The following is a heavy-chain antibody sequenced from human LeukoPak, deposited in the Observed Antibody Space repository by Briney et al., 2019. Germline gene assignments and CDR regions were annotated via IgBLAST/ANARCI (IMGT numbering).Heavy chain of an antibody. CDR3: ARDHPPPYYDILTGYYGYYYYGMDV. CDR2: IYSGGST. D-gene: IGHD3-9*01. J-gene: IGHJ6*02. V-gene: IGHV3-66*01. CDR1: GFTVSSNY. Sequence: GGSLRLSCAASGFTVSSNYMSWVRQAPGKGLEWVSVIYSGGSTYYADSVKGRFTISRDNSKNTLYLQMSSLRAEDTAVYYCARDHPPPYYDILTGYYGYYYYGMDVWGQGTTVTVSS.